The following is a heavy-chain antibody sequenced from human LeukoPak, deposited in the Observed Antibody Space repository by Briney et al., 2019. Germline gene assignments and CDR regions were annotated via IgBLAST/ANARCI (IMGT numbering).Heavy chain of an antibody. CDR1: VPTFTSYA. J-gene: IGHJ3*02. Sequence: GASVKVSCKASVPTFTSYAINWVRQAPGQGLEWMGGFIPIYGSPTNAQKFQGRVSFTTDESTYTAYMELSNLRSDDTAVFFCAGFFYDTSGEAFDIWGQGTMVTVSS. CDR3: AGFFYDTSGEAFDI. V-gene: IGHV1-69*05. CDR2: FIPIYGSP. D-gene: IGHD3-22*01.